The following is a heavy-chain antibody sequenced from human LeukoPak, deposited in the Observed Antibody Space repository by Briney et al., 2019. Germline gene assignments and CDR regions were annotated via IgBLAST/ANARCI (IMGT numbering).Heavy chain of an antibody. V-gene: IGHV4-59*01. CDR1: GGSISSYY. J-gene: IGHJ5*02. CDR2: IYYTGST. CDR3: ARGLITIVGGDNWFDP. D-gene: IGHD3-10*01. Sequence: PSETLSLTCTVSGGSISSYYWSWIRQPPGKGLEWIGYIYYTGSTNYNPSLKSRVTISVDTPKSQFSLKLNSVTAADTAVYYCARGLITIVGGDNWFDPWGQGTLVTVSS.